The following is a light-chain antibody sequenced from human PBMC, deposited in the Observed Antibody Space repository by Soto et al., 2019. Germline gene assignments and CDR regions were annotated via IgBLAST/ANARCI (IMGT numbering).Light chain of an antibody. Sequence: QSALAQPACVSLSPGQSITISGTGTSSDVGSYNLVSWYQQHPGKAPKLMIYEGSKRPSGVSNRFSGSKSGNTASLTISGLQAEDEADYYCCSYAGSSTPYVFGTGTKVTVL. CDR1: SSDVGSYNL. CDR2: EGS. J-gene: IGLJ1*01. V-gene: IGLV2-23*01. CDR3: CSYAGSSTPYV.